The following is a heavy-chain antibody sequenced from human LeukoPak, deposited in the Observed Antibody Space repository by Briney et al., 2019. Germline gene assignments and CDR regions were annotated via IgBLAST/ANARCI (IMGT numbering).Heavy chain of an antibody. CDR1: GFTFSSYA. CDR2: ISSNGGST. CDR3: TTGGSMVRGVIRYY. J-gene: IGHJ4*02. V-gene: IGHV3-64*01. D-gene: IGHD3-10*01. Sequence: GGSLRLSCAASGFTFSSYAMHWVRQAPGKGLEYVSAISSNGGSTYYANSVKGRFTISRDNSKNTLYLQMNSLKTEDTAVYYCTTGGSMVRGVIRYYWGQGTLVTVSS.